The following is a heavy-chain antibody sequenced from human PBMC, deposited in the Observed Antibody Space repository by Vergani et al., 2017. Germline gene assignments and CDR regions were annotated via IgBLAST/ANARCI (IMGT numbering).Heavy chain of an antibody. V-gene: IGHV1-18*01. CDR1: GGTFSSYA. J-gene: IGHJ5*02. D-gene: IGHD3-3*01. CDR3: ARDFRPGGDFWSGYWFDP. Sequence: QVQLVQSGAEVKKPGSSVKVSCKASGGTFSSYAISWVRQAPGQGLEWMGWISAYNGNTNYAQKLQGRVTMTTDTSTSTAYMELRSLRSDDTAVYYCARDFRPGGDFWSGYWFDPWGQGTLVTVSS. CDR2: ISAYNGNT.